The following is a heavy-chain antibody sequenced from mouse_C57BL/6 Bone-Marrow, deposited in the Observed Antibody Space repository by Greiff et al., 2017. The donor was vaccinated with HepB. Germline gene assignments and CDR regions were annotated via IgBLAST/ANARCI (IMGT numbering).Heavy chain of an antibody. Sequence: EVKLMESGGDLVKPGGSLKLSCAASGFTFSSSGMSWVRQTPDKRLEWVATISSGGSYTYYPDSVKGRFTISRDNAKNTLYLQMSSLKSDDTAMYYCATSNYYAMDYWGQGTSVTVSS. CDR1: GFTFSSSG. CDR2: ISSGGSYT. CDR3: ATSNYYAMDY. J-gene: IGHJ4*01. D-gene: IGHD2-5*01. V-gene: IGHV5-6*01.